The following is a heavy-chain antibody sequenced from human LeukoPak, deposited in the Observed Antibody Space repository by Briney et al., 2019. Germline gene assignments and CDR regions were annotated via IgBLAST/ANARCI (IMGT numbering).Heavy chain of an antibody. CDR3: ARENGYTLHWYFDL. V-gene: IGHV1-69*13. Sequence: GSSVKVSCTAPGDTLTSYSIGWVRQAPGQGLEWMGGIIPIYGTRNYAQKFKGRVTFTSDASKSKVFMELSSLSSDDTGIYYCARENGYTLHWYFDLWGHGTLVTVSS. CDR2: IIPIYGTR. CDR1: GDTLTSYS. J-gene: IGHJ2*01. D-gene: IGHD5-18*01.